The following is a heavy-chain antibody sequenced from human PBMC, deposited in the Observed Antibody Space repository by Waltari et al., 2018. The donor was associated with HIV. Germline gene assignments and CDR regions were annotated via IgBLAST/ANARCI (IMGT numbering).Heavy chain of an antibody. J-gene: IGHJ4*02. CDR1: GFTFSDYY. V-gene: IGHV3-11*01. CDR3: ATDAKGPSSY. Sequence: QVQLVESGGDLVKPGGSLRLSCAASGFTFSDYYMSWIRQAPGKGLEWISYISSGGSANNYADSVRGRFTISRDNAKNSLYLQMNSLRVEDTAVYYCATDAKGPSSYWGQGTLVTVSS. CDR2: ISSGGSAN. D-gene: IGHD6-13*01.